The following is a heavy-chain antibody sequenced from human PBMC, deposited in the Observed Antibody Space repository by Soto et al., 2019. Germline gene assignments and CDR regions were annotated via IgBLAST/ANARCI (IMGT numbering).Heavy chain of an antibody. Sequence: TLSLTCTVSGGSIISGGYYWSWIRQHPGKGLEWIGYIYYSGSTYYNPSLKSRVTISVDTSKNQFSLKLSSVTAADTAVYYCARGPDYGGNEWGIDYWGQGTLVTVSS. CDR2: IYYSGST. CDR1: GGSIISGGYY. J-gene: IGHJ4*02. CDR3: ARGPDYGGNEWGIDY. D-gene: IGHD4-17*01. V-gene: IGHV4-31*03.